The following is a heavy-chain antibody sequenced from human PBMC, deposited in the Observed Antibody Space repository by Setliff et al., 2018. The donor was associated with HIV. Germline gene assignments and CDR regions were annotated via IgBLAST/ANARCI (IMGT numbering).Heavy chain of an antibody. CDR1: GFTFSSYN. CDR2: ISSDSRHI. D-gene: IGHD2-15*01. V-gene: IGHV3-21*01. CDR3: ARVPAAIDY. J-gene: IGHJ4*02. Sequence: PGGSLRLSCAASGFTFSSYNMNWVRQPPGKGLEWVSFISSDSRHIYYADSVKGRSTISRDDAKNSLYLQMNSLRAEDTAVYYCARVPAAIDYWGQGTLVTVSS.